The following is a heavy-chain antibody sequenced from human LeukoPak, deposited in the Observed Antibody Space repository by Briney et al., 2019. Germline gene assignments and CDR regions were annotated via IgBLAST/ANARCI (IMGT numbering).Heavy chain of an antibody. D-gene: IGHD3-22*01. V-gene: IGHV3-23*01. CDR3: AKDHPYYYDSSYYFDY. CDR2: ISGSGGST. CDR1: GFTFSSYA. Sequence: PGGSLRLSCAASGFTFSSYAMSWVRQAPGKGLGWVSAISGSGGSTYYADSVKGRFTISRDNSKSTLYLQMNSLRAEDTAVYYCAKDHPYYYDSSYYFDYWGQGTLVTVSS. J-gene: IGHJ4*02.